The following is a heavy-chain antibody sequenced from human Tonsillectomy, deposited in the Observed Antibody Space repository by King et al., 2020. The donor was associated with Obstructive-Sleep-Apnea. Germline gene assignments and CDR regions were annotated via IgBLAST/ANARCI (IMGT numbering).Heavy chain of an antibody. CDR2: IKGDGSEK. CDR1: GFSFSNYC. CDR3: AREYDYGDYYFDY. Sequence: VQLVESGGGLVQPGGSLRLSCAAAGFSFSNYCMTWVRQAPGKGLEWVASIKGDGSEKHYVDSVKGRFTISRDNAKNSLYLQMSSLRAEDTATYYCAREYDYGDYYFDYWGQGILVTVSS. D-gene: IGHD4-17*01. V-gene: IGHV3-7*01. J-gene: IGHJ4*02.